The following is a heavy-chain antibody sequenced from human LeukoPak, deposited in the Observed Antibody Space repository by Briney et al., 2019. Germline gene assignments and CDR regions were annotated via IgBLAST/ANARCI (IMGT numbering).Heavy chain of an antibody. Sequence: GGSLRLSCAASGFTFSDYYMSWTRQAPGKGLEWVSYISSSGSTIYYADSAKGRFTISRDNAKNSLYLQMNSLRAEDTAVYYCARSGYYYDSSGYYLDYWGQGTLVTVSS. D-gene: IGHD3-22*01. J-gene: IGHJ4*02. CDR1: GFTFSDYY. CDR3: ARSGYYYDSSGYYLDY. CDR2: ISSSGSTI. V-gene: IGHV3-11*04.